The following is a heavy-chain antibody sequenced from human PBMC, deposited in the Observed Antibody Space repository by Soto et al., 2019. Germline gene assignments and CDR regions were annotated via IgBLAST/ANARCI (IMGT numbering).Heavy chain of an antibody. CDR2: INPASGST. CDR1: GYTFTHYY. J-gene: IGHJ4*02. Sequence: QVQLVQSGAEVKKPGASVKVSCRTSGYTFTHYYIHWVRQAPVQGLEWLGIINPASGSTNYAQDFQGRVTLTMDTSTTTVYMELSGLSAEDTALFYCARDFAAGDHWGQGNLVNVSS. V-gene: IGHV1-46*01. CDR3: ARDFAAGDH.